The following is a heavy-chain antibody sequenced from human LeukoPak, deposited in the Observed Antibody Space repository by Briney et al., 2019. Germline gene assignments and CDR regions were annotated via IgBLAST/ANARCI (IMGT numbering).Heavy chain of an antibody. CDR3: ASSFSDDFWSGHF. V-gene: IGHV3-7*01. CDR1: RITFTYW. D-gene: IGHD3-3*01. J-gene: IGHJ4*02. Sequence: GSPRLSCAASRITFTYWMSWVRQAPGKGLEWVANIKQDGSVKYYVDSVKGRFTISRDNAKKSLFLQMNSLRAEDTAVYYCASSFSDDFWSGHFWGQGTLVTVSS. CDR2: IKQDGSVK.